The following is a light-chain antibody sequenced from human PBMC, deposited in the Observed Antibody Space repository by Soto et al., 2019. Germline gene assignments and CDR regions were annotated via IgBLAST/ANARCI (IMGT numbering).Light chain of an antibody. V-gene: IGLV2-14*01. CDR3: SSSTINNTVL. CDR2: EVS. CDR1: SSDVGGYNY. Sequence: QSVLTQPASMSGSPGQSITISCTGTSSDVGGYNYVSWYQRHSGKAPKLMIYEVSNRPSGVSNRFSGSKSGNTASLTISGLQAEYEADYYCSSSTINNTVLFGGGTKLTVL. J-gene: IGLJ2*01.